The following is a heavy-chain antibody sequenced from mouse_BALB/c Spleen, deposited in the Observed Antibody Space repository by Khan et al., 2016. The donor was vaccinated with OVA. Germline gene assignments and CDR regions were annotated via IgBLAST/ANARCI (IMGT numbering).Heavy chain of an antibody. Sequence: EVQLQESGPGLVKPSQSFSLTCAVTGYSITSGYGWNWIRQFPGNKLEWMGYISYSGSTNYNPSLKSRISITRDTSKNQFFLQLNSVTTEDTATYYCARTARIKYWGKGTTLTGSS. CDR1: GYSITSGYG. D-gene: IGHD1-2*01. V-gene: IGHV3-2*02. J-gene: IGHJ2*01. CDR2: ISYSGST. CDR3: ARTARIKY.